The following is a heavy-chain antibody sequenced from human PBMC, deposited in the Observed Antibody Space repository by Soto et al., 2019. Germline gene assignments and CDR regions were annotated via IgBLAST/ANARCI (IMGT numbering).Heavy chain of an antibody. V-gene: IGHV4-39*02. CDR2: IHSGGST. CDR1: GGSISSSTYY. CDR3: ARFTPDLLHSNLWGGYYLSYFDY. Sequence: QLQLRESGPGLVKPSETLSLTCSVSGGSISSSTYYWAWIRQPPGKGLVWIATIHSGGSTYYNPYLKSRDNLYMDTYKNDYSFNLTSVNASDTAIYYCARFTPDLLHSNLWGGYYLSYFDYWGQGTLVIVSA. J-gene: IGHJ4*02. D-gene: IGHD3-3*01.